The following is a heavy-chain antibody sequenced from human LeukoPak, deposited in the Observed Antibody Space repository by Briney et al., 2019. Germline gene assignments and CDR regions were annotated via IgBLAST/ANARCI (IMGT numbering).Heavy chain of an antibody. D-gene: IGHD3-22*01. CDR2: INPNSGGT. J-gene: IGHJ4*02. CDR3: ARESRYYYDSSGYSGFDY. CDR1: GYTFTGYY. V-gene: IGHV1-2*02. Sequence: ASVKVSCKASGYTFTGYYMHWVRQAPGQGLEWMGWINPNSGGTNYAQKFQGRVTMTRDTSISTAYMELSRLRSDDTAVYYCARESRYYYDSSGYSGFDYWGQGTLVTVSS.